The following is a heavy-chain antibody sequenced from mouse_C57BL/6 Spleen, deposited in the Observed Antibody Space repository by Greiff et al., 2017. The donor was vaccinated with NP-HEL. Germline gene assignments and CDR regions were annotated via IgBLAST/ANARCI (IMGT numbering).Heavy chain of an antibody. CDR2: INPNNGGT. CDR1: GYTFTDYY. V-gene: IGHV1-26*01. J-gene: IGHJ3*01. CDR3: AREEVRSNYPFAY. D-gene: IGHD2-5*01. Sequence: VQLQQSGPELVKPGASVKISCKASGYTFTDYYMNWVKQSHGKSLEWIGDINPNNGGTSYNQKFKGKATLTVDKSSSTAYMELRSLTSEDSAVYYCAREEVRSNYPFAYWGQGTLVTVSA.